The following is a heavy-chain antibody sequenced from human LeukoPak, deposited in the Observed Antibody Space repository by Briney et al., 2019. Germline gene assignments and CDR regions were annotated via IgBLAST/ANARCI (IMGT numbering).Heavy chain of an antibody. J-gene: IGHJ4*02. CDR2: ISGSGGST. Sequence: PGGSLRLSCAASGFTFSSYAMSWVRQAPGKGLEWVSAISGSGGSTYYADSVKGRFTISRDNSKNTLYRQMNSLRAEDTAVYYCAKDLWVSSSSGAFDYWGQGTLVTVSS. CDR3: AKDLWVSSSSGAFDY. CDR1: GFTFSSYA. D-gene: IGHD6-6*01. V-gene: IGHV3-23*01.